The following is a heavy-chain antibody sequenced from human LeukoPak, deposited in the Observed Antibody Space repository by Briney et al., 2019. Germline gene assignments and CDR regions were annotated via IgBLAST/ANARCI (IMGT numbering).Heavy chain of an antibody. J-gene: IGHJ4*02. V-gene: IGHV4-59*05. Sequence: SETLSLTCTVSGGSMSTYYWSWIRQPPGKGLEWIGSIYYSVSTYYNPSLKSRVTISVDTSKNQFSLKLSSVTAADTAVYYCARHAGYDFWSGYYLPYYFVYSGQGTLVTASP. CDR1: GGSMSTYY. CDR3: ARHAGYDFWSGYYLPYYFVY. D-gene: IGHD3-3*01. CDR2: IYYSVST.